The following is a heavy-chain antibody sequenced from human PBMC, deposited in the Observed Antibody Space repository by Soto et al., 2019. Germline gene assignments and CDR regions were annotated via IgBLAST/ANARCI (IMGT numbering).Heavy chain of an antibody. Sequence: SETLSLTCAVYGGSFSGYYWSWIRQPPGKGLEWIGEINHSGSTNYNPSLKSRVTISVDTSKNQFSLKLSSVTAADTAVYYCARGYYDFWSGYYRRYYYYYGMDVWGQGTTVNVSS. V-gene: IGHV4-34*01. CDR1: GGSFSGYY. CDR3: ARGYYDFWSGYYRRYYYYYGMDV. CDR2: INHSGST. D-gene: IGHD3-3*01. J-gene: IGHJ6*02.